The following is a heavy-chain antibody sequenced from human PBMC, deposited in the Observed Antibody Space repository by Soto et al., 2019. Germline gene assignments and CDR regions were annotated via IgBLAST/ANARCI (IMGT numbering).Heavy chain of an antibody. CDR2: ISAYNGNT. Sequence: ASVKVSCKASGYTFTSYGISWVRQAPGQGLEWMGWISAYNGNTNYAQKLQGRVTMTTDTSTSTAYMELSSLRSEDTAVYYCARVQAAAAGDVIRAFDYWGQGTLVTVSS. CDR1: GYTFTSYG. V-gene: IGHV1-18*01. D-gene: IGHD6-13*01. J-gene: IGHJ4*02. CDR3: ARVQAAAAGDVIRAFDY.